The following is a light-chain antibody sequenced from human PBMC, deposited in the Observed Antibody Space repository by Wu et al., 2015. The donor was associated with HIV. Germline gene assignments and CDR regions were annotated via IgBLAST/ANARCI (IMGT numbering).Light chain of an antibody. CDR1: QSVSSNS. V-gene: IGKV3-20*01. Sequence: EIVLTQSPGTLSLSPGERVTLSCRASQSVSSNSLAWYQQKPGQAPRLVIYGASSRATGIPDRFSGSGSGTDFTLTISRLEPEDFVVYYCQQYGSSPRTFGQGTKAGDQ. J-gene: IGKJ2*01. CDR3: QQYGSSPRT. CDR2: GAS.